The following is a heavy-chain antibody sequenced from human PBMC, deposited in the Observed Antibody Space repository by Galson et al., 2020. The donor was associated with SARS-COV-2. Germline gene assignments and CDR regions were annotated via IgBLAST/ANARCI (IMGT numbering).Heavy chain of an antibody. D-gene: IGHD4-17*01. J-gene: IGHJ4*02. CDR2: IYNSGST. CDR1: GGSISSGNYY. CDR3: VTGDYSYYFDY. Sequence: LRLSCTVSGGSISSGNYYWSWIRQHPGKGPEWIGYIYNSGSTYYNPSLKSRVTISIDTSKNQFSLILNSVTAADTAVYYCVTGDYSYYFDYWGQGTLVTVS. V-gene: IGHV4-31*03.